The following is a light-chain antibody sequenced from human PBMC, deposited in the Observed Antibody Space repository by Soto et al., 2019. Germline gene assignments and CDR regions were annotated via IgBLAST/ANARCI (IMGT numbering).Light chain of an antibody. CDR1: SSDVGSYNL. V-gene: IGLV2-23*02. J-gene: IGLJ1*01. Sequence: QSALTQPASVSGSPGQSITISCTGTSSDVGSYNLVSWYQQHPGKAPKLMIYEVSKRPSGVSNRFSGSKSGNTASLTISGLQAEDEADYYCCSYAGSSTSLVFGTGTTLTVL. CDR3: CSYAGSSTSLV. CDR2: EVS.